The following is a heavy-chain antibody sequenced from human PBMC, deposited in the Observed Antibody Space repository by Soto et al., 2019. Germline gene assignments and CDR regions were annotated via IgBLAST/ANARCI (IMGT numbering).Heavy chain of an antibody. D-gene: IGHD6-19*01. V-gene: IGHV1-18*01. Sequence: ASVKVSCKASGYTFTSYGISWVRQAPGQGLERMGWISAYNGNTNYAQKLQGRVTMTTDTSTSTAYMELRSLRSDDTAVYYCARGRAGIAVAGTRLDAFDIWGQGTMVTVSS. J-gene: IGHJ3*02. CDR1: GYTFTSYG. CDR2: ISAYNGNT. CDR3: ARGRAGIAVAGTRLDAFDI.